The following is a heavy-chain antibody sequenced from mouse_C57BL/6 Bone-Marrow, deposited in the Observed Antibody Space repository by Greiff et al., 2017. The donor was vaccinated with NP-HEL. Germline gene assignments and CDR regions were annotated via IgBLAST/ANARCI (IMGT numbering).Heavy chain of an antibody. CDR1: DSEVFPIAF. D-gene: IGHD2-5*01. Sequence: QVQLQQSGSELRSPGSSVKLSCKDFDSEVFPIAFMSWVRQKPGHGFEWIGGILPSIGRTIYGEKFEDKATLDADTLSNTAYLELNSLTSEDAAIYNCARETTIVSHRYIDVWGTGTTVTVSS. J-gene: IGHJ1*03. V-gene: IGHV15-2*01. CDR2: ILPSIGRT. CDR3: ARETTIVSHRYIDV.